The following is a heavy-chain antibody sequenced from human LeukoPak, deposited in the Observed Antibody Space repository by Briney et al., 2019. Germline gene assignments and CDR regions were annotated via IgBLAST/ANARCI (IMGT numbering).Heavy chain of an antibody. D-gene: IGHD1-26*01. CDR1: GYSISSGYY. CDR3: ARRHTWEYFDY. J-gene: IGHJ4*02. V-gene: IGHV4-38-2*01. CDR2: IYHSGST. Sequence: SETLSLTCAVSGYSISSGYYWGWIRQPPGKGLEWIGSIYHSGSTYYNPSLKSRVTISVDTSKNQFSLKLSSATAADTAVYYCARRHTWEYFDYWGQGTLVTVSS.